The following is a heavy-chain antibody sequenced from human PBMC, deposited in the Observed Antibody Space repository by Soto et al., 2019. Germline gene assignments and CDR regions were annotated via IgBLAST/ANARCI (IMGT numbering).Heavy chain of an antibody. J-gene: IGHJ6*02. CDR2: ISYDGSNK. V-gene: IGHV3-30*18. Sequence: QVQLVESGGGVVQPGRSLRLSCAASGFTFSSYGMHWVRQAPGKGLEWVGVISYDGSNKYYADSVKGRFTISRDNSKNTLYLQVNSLRAEDTAVYYCAKDVLRFLEWLAFYGMDVWGQGTTVTVSS. CDR1: GFTFSSYG. D-gene: IGHD3-3*01. CDR3: AKDVLRFLEWLAFYGMDV.